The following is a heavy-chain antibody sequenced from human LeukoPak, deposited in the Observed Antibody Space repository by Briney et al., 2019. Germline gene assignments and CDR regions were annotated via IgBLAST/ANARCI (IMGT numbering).Heavy chain of an antibody. CDR2: IHYSGSS. Sequence: SETLSLTCTVSGASISSSTYSWGWIRQPPGKGLEWLGSIHYSGSSIHNPSVKSRVTISVDTSKKQFSLKLSSVTAADTAVYYCARQKYYGAGNYYYFYYYGMDVWGQGTTVTVSS. CDR1: GASISSSTYS. V-gene: IGHV4-39*01. CDR3: ARQKYYGAGNYYYFYYYGMDV. D-gene: IGHD3-10*01. J-gene: IGHJ6*02.